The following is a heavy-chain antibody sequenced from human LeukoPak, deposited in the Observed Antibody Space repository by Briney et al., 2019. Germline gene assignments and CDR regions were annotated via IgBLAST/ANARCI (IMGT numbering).Heavy chain of an antibody. CDR2: INPSGGST. D-gene: IGHD6-19*01. CDR3: ARDRSSCWPVDY. J-gene: IGHJ4*02. Sequence: ASVKVSCKASGYTFTSYYMHWVRQAPGQGLEWRGIINPSGGSTSYAQKFQGRVTMTRDTSTSTVYMELSSLRSEDTAVYYCARDRSSCWPVDYWGQGTLVSVSS. V-gene: IGHV1-46*01. CDR1: GYTFTSYY.